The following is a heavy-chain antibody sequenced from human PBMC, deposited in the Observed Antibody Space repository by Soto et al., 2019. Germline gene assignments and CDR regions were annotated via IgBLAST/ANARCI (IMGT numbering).Heavy chain of an antibody. J-gene: IGHJ4*02. CDR1: GFTFGNYA. V-gene: IGHV3-49*04. Sequence: GGSLRLSCTVSGFTFGNYALTWVRQAPGKAPEWVGLIRSKVFNRTTEYATSVKGRFTLTRDDSKNIASLQMNSLKTEDTAVYYCTRLTNIAPYYFDYWGQGTLVPVSS. CDR3: TRLTNIAPYYFDY. D-gene: IGHD6-13*01. CDR2: IRSKVFNRTT.